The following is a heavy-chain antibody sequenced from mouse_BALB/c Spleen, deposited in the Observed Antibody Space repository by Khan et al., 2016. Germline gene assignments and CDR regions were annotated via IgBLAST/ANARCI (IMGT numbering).Heavy chain of an antibody. CDR2: INTYSGES. CDR1: GYTFTNYG. D-gene: IGHD1-1*01. CDR3: ARDRYYYGSSRYFDV. J-gene: IGHJ1*01. Sequence: QIQLVQSGPELKKPGKTVKISCKASGYTFTNYGMNWVKQAPGKGLKWMGWINTYSGESTYADDFKGRFAFSLETSANTAYLQIHNLKNEDTATYFWARDRYYYGSSRYFDVWGAGTTVTVSS. V-gene: IGHV9-3-1*01.